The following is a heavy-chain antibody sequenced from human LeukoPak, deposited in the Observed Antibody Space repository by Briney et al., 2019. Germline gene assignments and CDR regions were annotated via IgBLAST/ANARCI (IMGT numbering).Heavy chain of an antibody. D-gene: IGHD6-13*01. CDR3: ARRVSSSWYYFDY. Sequence: SETLSLTCAVYGGSFSGYYWSWIRQPPGKGLEWIGEINHSGSTNYNPSLKSRVTISVDTSKNQFSLKLSSMTAADTAVYYCARRVSSSWYYFDYWGQGTLVTVSS. V-gene: IGHV4-34*01. CDR1: GGSFSGYY. CDR2: INHSGST. J-gene: IGHJ4*02.